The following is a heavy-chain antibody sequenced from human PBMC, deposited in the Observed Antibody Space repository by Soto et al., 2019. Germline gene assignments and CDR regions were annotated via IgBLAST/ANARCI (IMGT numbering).Heavy chain of an antibody. D-gene: IGHD3-3*01. CDR2: ISSSGSTI. Sequence: GSLRLSCAASGFTFSSYSMNWVRQAPGKGLEWVSSISSSGSTIYYADSVKGRFTISRDNAKNSLYLQMNSLRAEDTAVYYCARIFFGNWFDPWGQGTLVTVSS. J-gene: IGHJ5*02. V-gene: IGHV3-21*04. CDR1: GFTFSSYS. CDR3: ARIFFGNWFDP.